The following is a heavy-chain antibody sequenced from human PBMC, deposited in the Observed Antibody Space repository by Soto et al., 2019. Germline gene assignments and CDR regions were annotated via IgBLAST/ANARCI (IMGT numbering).Heavy chain of an antibody. CDR3: TRVSAESPADYFHAMDV. J-gene: IGHJ6*02. V-gene: IGHV6-1*01. Sequence: SQTLSLTCVIFGDRVSSSSAAWNWIRQSPSRGLEWLGRTYYRSKWNYDYEVSMKGRININPDTSKNQFSLQLNSVTPDDTAVYYCTRVSAESPADYFHAMDVWGQGXTVTVSS. CDR1: GDRVSSSSAA. CDR2: TYYRSKWNY. D-gene: IGHD6-19*01.